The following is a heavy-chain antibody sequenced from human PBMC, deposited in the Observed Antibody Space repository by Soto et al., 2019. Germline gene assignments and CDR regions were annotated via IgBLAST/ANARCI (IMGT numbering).Heavy chain of an antibody. CDR1: GYTFTSYA. CDR3: ARDVGDCNGGSCYWY. J-gene: IGHJ4*02. D-gene: IGHD2-15*01. CDR2: INAGNGNT. Sequence: ASLKVSCKASGYTFTSYAMHWVRQTPGQRLEWMGWINAGNGNTKYSQKFQGRVTITRDTSASTAYMELSSLRSEDTAVYYCARDVGDCNGGSCYWYWGQGTLVTVSS. V-gene: IGHV1-3*01.